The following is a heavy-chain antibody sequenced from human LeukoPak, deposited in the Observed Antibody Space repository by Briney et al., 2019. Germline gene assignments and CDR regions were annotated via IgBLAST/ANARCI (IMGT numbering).Heavy chain of an antibody. J-gene: IGHJ4*02. Sequence: GGSLRLSCAASGFTFSSYWMSWVRQAPGKGLEWVANIKQDGSEKYYVDSVKGRFTISRDNAKNSLYLQMNSLRAEDTAVYYCARGIGVDIVATRFDYWGQGTLVTVSS. CDR3: ARGIGVDIVATRFDY. D-gene: IGHD5-12*01. CDR1: GFTFSSYW. V-gene: IGHV3-7*01. CDR2: IKQDGSEK.